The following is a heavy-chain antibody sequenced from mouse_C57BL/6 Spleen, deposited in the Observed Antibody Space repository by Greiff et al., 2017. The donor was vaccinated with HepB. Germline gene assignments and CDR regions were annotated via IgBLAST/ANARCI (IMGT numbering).Heavy chain of an antibody. CDR1: GYTFTSYG. Sequence: QVQLQQSGAELARPGASVKLSCKASGYTFTSYGISWVKQRTGQGLEWIGEIYPRSGITYYNEKFKGKATLTADKSSSTAYMELRSLTSEDSAVYFCARYSNYSWFAYWGQGTLVTVSA. V-gene: IGHV1-81*01. CDR3: ARYSNYSWFAY. J-gene: IGHJ3*01. CDR2: IYPRSGIT. D-gene: IGHD2-5*01.